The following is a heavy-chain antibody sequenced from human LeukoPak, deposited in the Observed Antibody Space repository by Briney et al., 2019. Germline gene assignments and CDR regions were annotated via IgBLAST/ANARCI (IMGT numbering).Heavy chain of an antibody. CDR2: IRNKANSYAT. J-gene: IGHJ6*03. V-gene: IGHV3-73*01. D-gene: IGHD3-16*01. CDR3: ARACLGETRPNYYYMDV. Sequence: GGSLRLSCAASGFTFSSYWMSWVRQAPGKVLEWVGRIRNKANSYATAYVASVKGRFTISRDDSKNTAYLQMNSLRAEDTAVYYCARACLGETRPNYYYMDVWGKGTTVTISS. CDR1: GFTFSSYW.